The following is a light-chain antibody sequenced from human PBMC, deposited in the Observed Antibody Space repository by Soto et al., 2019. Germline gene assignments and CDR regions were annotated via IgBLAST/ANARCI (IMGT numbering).Light chain of an antibody. CDR2: DVT. CDR3: SSYTTSSTLG. J-gene: IGLJ2*01. V-gene: IGLV2-14*03. Sequence: QSALTQPASVSGSPGQSITISCTGTTYDIGYYDYVSWYQQHPGKAPKLIIYDVTYRPSGASDRFSGSKSGNTASLTISGLQAEDEAEYYCSSYTTSSTLGFGGGTKLTVL. CDR1: TYDIGYYDY.